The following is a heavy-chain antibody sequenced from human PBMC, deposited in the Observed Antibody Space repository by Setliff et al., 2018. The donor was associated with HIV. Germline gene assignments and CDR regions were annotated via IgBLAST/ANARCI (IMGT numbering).Heavy chain of an antibody. D-gene: IGHD6-13*01. CDR3: AKEGIAAAGSGGLGY. CDR2: ISWDGGST. V-gene: IGHV3-43*01. Sequence: GGSLRPSCAASGFTFDDYTMHWVRQAPGKGLGWVSLISWDGGSTYYADSVKGRFTISRDNSKNSLYLQMNSLRTEDTALYYCAKEGIAAAGSGGLGYWGQGTLVTVSS. CDR1: GFTFDDYT. J-gene: IGHJ4*02.